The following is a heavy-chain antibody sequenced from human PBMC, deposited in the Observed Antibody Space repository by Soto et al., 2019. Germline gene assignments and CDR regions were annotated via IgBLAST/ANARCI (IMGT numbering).Heavy chain of an antibody. CDR2: LYTGGSA. V-gene: IGHV3-53*01. J-gene: IGHJ4*02. CDR1: GFSVTDHY. Sequence: PVGSLRLSCADSGFSVTDHYMTWVRQAPGKGLEWFSVLYTGGSAYYGDSVKGRFTISRDSSTNTLYLQMNSLKVGDTAFYFCARSFNDWTTYFDYWSEGTLVTVCS. D-gene: IGHD3-9*01. CDR3: ARSFNDWTTYFDY.